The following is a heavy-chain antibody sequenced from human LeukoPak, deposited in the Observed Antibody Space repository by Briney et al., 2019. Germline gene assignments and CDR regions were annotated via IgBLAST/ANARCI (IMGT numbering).Heavy chain of an antibody. CDR3: AREGAAAGIDY. V-gene: IGHV3-48*04. D-gene: IGHD6-13*01. J-gene: IGHJ4*02. Sequence: PGGSLRLSCAAPGFTFSNYNMNWVRQAPGKGLEWVSYISSSSSTIYYADSVKGRFTISRDDAKNSLYLQMNSLRAEDTAVYYCAREGAAAGIDYWGQGTLVTVSS. CDR2: ISSSSSTI. CDR1: GFTFSNYN.